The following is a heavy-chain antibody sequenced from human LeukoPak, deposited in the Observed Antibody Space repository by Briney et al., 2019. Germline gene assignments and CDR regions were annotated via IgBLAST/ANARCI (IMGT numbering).Heavy chain of an antibody. V-gene: IGHV1-18*01. CDR3: ARDITGIQLWLRKRESEDSEDY. Sequence: ASVTVSCKASGYTFTSYGISWVRQAPGQGLEWMGWISAYNGNTNYAQKLQGRVTMTTDTSTSTAYMELRSLRSDDTAVYYCARDITGIQLWLRKRESEDSEDYWGQGTLVTVSS. CDR2: ISAYNGNT. J-gene: IGHJ4*02. CDR1: GYTFTSYG. D-gene: IGHD5-18*01.